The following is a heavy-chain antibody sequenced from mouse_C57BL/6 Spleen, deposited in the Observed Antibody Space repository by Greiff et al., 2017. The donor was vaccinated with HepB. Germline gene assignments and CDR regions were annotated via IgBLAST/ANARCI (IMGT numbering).Heavy chain of an antibody. Sequence: EVKLMESEGGLVQPGSSMKLSCTASGFTFSDYYMAWVRQVPEKGLEWVANINYDGSSTYYLDSLKSRFIISRDNAKNILYLQMSSLKSEDTATYYCARGLIGAFDVWGTGTTVTVSS. CDR2: INYDGSST. CDR1: GFTFSDYY. V-gene: IGHV5-16*01. CDR3: ARGLIGAFDV. D-gene: IGHD1-1*01. J-gene: IGHJ1*03.